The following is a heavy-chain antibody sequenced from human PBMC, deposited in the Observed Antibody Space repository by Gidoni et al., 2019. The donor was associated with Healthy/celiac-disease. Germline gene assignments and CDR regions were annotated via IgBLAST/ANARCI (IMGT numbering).Heavy chain of an antibody. D-gene: IGHD5-12*01. V-gene: IGHV3-30-3*01. CDR2: ISYDGSNK. CDR1: GFTFSSYA. J-gene: IGHJ4*02. CDR3: ARDCLSGYGDFDY. Sequence: QVQLVESGGGVVQPGRSLRLSCAASGFTFSSYAMHWVRQAPGKGLEWVAVISYDGSNKYYADSVKGRFTISRDNSKNTLYLQMNSLRAEDTAVYYCARDCLSGYGDFDYWGQGTLVTVSS.